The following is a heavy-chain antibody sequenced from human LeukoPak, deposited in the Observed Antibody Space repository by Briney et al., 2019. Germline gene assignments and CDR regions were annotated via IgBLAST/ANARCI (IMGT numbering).Heavy chain of an antibody. CDR2: INHSGST. J-gene: IGHJ4*02. V-gene: IGHV4-39*07. CDR1: GGSISSSSYY. D-gene: IGHD4-17*01. CDR3: ARGGTTVVTRFFDY. Sequence: SETLSLICTVSGGSISSSSYYWSWIRQPPGKGLEWIGEINHSGSTNYNPSLKSRVTISVDTSKNQFSLKLSSVTAADTAVYYCARGGTTVVTRFFDYWGQGTLVTVSS.